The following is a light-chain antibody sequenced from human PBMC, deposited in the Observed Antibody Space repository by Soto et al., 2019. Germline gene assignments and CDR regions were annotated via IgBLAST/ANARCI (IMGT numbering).Light chain of an antibody. CDR2: GAS. J-gene: IGKJ2*01. CDR3: QQYGNSPYT. V-gene: IGKV3-20*01. CDR1: QSVSSSY. Sequence: EIVLTQSPGTLSLSPGERATLSCRASQSVSSSYLGWYQQKPGQAPRLLIYGASSRATGIPDRFSGRVSGTDFTLTISRLEPEDFAVYYCQQYGNSPYTFGQGTKVDIK.